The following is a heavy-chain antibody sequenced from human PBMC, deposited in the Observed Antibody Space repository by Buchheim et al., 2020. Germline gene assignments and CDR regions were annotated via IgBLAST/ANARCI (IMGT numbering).Heavy chain of an antibody. CDR2: INPNSGGT. V-gene: IGHV1-2*04. CDR1: GYTFTGYY. D-gene: IGHD6-13*01. CDR3: ARDGSWDFPPLYGMDV. J-gene: IGHJ6*02. Sequence: QVQLVQSGAEVKKPGASVKVSCKASGYTFTGYYMHWVRQAPGQGLEWMGWINPNSGGTNYAKKFQGWVTMTRDTSISTAYMELSRLRSDDTAVYYCARDGSWDFPPLYGMDVWGQGTT.